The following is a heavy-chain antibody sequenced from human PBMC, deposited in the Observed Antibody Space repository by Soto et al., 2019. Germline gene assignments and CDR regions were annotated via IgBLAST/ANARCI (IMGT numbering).Heavy chain of an antibody. Sequence: QITLKESGPTLVKPTQPLTLTCTFSGFSLSTSGVAVGWIRQPPGKALEWLALIYWDDDKRYSPSLKSRLTITKDPSKNQVVLTMTNMDPVDTATYYCAHRPPERGLATFDPWGQGTLVTVSS. V-gene: IGHV2-5*02. CDR2: IYWDDDK. D-gene: IGHD1-1*01. CDR3: AHRPPERGLATFDP. CDR1: GFSLSTSGVA. J-gene: IGHJ5*02.